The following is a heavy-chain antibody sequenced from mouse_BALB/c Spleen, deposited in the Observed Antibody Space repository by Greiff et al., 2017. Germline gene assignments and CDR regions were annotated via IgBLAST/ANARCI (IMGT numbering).Heavy chain of an antibody. D-gene: IGHD4-1*01. V-gene: IGHV1S81*02. CDR2: INPSNGRT. Sequence: VQLQQPGAELVKPGASVKLSCKASGYTFTSYWMHWVKQRPGQGLEWIGEINPSNGRTNYNEKFKSKATLTVDKSSSTAYMQLSSLTSEDSAVYYCARRGLTGCFDYWGQGTTLTVSS. CDR1: GYTFTSYW. CDR3: ARRGLTGCFDY. J-gene: IGHJ2*01.